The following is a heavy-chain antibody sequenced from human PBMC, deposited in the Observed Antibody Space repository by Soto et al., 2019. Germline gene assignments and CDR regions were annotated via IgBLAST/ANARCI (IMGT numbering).Heavy chain of an antibody. CDR3: AREAAYSGSAFDY. D-gene: IGHD6-6*01. CDR2: LRYDGRNK. CDR1: GFTFSDST. Sequence: QVQLVESGGGVVQPGRSPRLSCTASGFTFSDSTIHWVRQAPGKGLEWVATLRYDGRNKYYADSVKGRFSISRDNSKNTLEMNTLRGEDTAVYYCAREAAYSGSAFDYWGQGTLVTVSS. V-gene: IGHV3-30*04. J-gene: IGHJ4*02.